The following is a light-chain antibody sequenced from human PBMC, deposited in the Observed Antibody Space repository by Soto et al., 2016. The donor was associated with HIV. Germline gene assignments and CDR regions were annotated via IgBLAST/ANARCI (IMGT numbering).Light chain of an antibody. Sequence: DIQMTQSPSSLSASLGDRVTITCRASQSISMYLIWYQQKPGKAPRVLIYSASTLQSGVPSRFSGSGSGTEFTLTISSLQPEDSATYYCQQSSTYPFHLFGPWDQVDIK. CDR1: QSISMY. J-gene: IGKJ3*01. CDR3: QQSSTYPFHL. V-gene: IGKV1-39*01. CDR2: SAS.